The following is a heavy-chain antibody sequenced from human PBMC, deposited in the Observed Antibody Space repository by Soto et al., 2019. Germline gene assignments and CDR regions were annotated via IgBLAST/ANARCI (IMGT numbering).Heavy chain of an antibody. J-gene: IGHJ4*02. CDR2: VSHSGST. Sequence: QVQLQESGPGLVKPSGTLSLTCAVSSGSITSSNWWSWVRQPPGKGLEWIGEVSHSGSTNYIPSLKRRVTISVDKSRNQFSLRLNSVTAADTAVYYCARNRYGGYDFDFWGQGTLVTVSS. CDR3: ARNRYGGYDFDF. CDR1: SGSITSSNW. V-gene: IGHV4-4*02. D-gene: IGHD5-12*01.